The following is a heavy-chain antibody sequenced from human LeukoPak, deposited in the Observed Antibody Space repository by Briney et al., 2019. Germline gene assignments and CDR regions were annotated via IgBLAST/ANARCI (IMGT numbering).Heavy chain of an antibody. CDR1: GFPFSSYS. V-gene: IGHV3-7*03. D-gene: IGHD3-22*01. Sequence: QSGGSLRLSCAASGFPFSSYSMTWVRQAPGKGLEWVANIKPDGTTKFYVDSVKGRFTISRDNAKNSLYLQMNSLRAEDTALYYCAKDTWDSSGYLSLWGQGTLVTVSS. CDR3: AKDTWDSSGYLSL. CDR2: IKPDGTTK. J-gene: IGHJ4*02.